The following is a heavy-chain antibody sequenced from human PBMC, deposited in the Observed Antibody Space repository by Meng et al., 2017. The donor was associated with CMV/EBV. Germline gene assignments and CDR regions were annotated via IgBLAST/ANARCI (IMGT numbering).Heavy chain of an antibody. V-gene: IGHV3-53*01. CDR2: IYSEGTT. D-gene: IGHD1-7*01. CDR3: ARDGNYHGV. CDR1: GFTVSNND. Sequence: VQLVAPGGGLSRPGGSLRLSWAASGFTVSNNDMWWFRQDPGKGLEGVSLIYSEGTTDYADSVKGRFTISRDNSKNTLYLQMNSLRAEDTAVYYCARDGNYHGVWGQGTLVTVSS. J-gene: IGHJ4*02.